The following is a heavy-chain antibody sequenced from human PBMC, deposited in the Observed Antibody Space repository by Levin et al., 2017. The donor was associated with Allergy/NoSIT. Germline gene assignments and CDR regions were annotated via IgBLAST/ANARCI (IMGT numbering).Heavy chain of an antibody. D-gene: IGHD3-10*01. J-gene: IGHJ5*02. Sequence: GGSLRLSCKASGYTFTTYGISWVRQAPGQGLEWMGWISAYSGNTNYAQKLQGRVTMTTDTSTNTAYMELRCLRSDDTAVYYCARDTGPAGSENWFDPWGQGTLVTVSS. V-gene: IGHV1-18*01. CDR3: ARDTGPAGSENWFDP. CDR1: GYTFTTYG. CDR2: ISAYSGNT.